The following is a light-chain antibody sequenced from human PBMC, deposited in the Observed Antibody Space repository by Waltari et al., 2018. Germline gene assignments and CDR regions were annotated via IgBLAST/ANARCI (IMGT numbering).Light chain of an antibody. CDR2: EVS. CDR3: MQATHLPLT. Sequence: DVVMTQTPLPLSVTPGPPASISCKSSQSLLSSYGKAYLYWYLQRPGQSPQLLIYEVSSRFSGVPDRFSGSGSETDFTLKISRVEAEDVGIYYCMQATHLPLTFGGGTMVDIK. V-gene: IGKV2-29*03. J-gene: IGKJ4*01. CDR1: QSLLSSYGKAY.